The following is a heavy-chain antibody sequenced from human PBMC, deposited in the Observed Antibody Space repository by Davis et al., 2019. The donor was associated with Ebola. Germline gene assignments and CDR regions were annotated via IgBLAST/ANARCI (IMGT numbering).Heavy chain of an antibody. CDR3: TNTVTTVDY. Sequence: GGSLRLSCAASGFTFSGSAMHWVRQASGKGLEWVGRIRSKANSYATAYAASVKGRFTISRDDSKNTAYLQMNSLKTEDTAVYYCTNTVTTVDYWGQGTLVTVSS. CDR1: GFTFSGSA. CDR2: IRSKANSYAT. J-gene: IGHJ4*02. V-gene: IGHV3-73*01. D-gene: IGHD4-17*01.